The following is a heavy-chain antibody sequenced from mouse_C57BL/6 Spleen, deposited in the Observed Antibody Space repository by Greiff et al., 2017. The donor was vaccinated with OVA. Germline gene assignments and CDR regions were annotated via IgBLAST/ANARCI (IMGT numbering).Heavy chain of an antibody. D-gene: IGHD1-1*01. J-gene: IGHJ3*01. CDR2: IRNKANNHAP. V-gene: IGHV6-6*01. Sequence: EVQVVESGGGLVQPGGSMKLSCAASGFTFSDAWMDWVRQSPEQGLEWVAEIRNKANNHAPYYAESVKGRFTISRDDSKSSVYLQMNSLRAEDTGIYYCTSHYYGSSWFAYWGQGTLVTVSA. CDR1: GFTFSDAW. CDR3: TSHYYGSSWFAY.